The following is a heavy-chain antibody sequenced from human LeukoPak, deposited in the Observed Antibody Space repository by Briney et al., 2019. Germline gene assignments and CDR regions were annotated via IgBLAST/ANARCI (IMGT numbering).Heavy chain of an antibody. CDR3: ARVGSSWHISGLMFFDY. J-gene: IGHJ4*02. CDR1: GYTFTSYG. CDR2: ISAYNGNT. D-gene: IGHD6-13*01. Sequence: ASVKVSCKASGYTFTSYGISWVRQAPGQGLEWLGWISAYNGNTNYAQKLQGRVTMTTDTSTSTAYMELRSLRSDDTAVYYCARVGSSWHISGLMFFDYWGQGTLVTVSS. V-gene: IGHV1-18*01.